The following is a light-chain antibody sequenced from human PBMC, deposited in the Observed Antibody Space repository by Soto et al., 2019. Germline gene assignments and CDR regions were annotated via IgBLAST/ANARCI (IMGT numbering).Light chain of an antibody. Sequence: EIVMTQSPATLSVSPGETASLSCRASQSAGNFLAWYPQKPGQAPRLLIYYISTRATGIPARFSGSGSGTEFTLTIKSLQSEDSAVYYCQQHNQWPITFGQGTRLEIK. J-gene: IGKJ5*01. CDR3: QQHNQWPIT. CDR1: QSAGNF. V-gene: IGKV3D-15*01. CDR2: YIS.